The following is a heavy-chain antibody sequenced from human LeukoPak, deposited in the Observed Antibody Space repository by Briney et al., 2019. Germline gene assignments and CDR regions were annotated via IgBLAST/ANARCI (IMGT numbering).Heavy chain of an antibody. CDR1: GGSISSYY. J-gene: IGHJ4*02. CDR3: ARGRSYGYDGVDY. CDR2: IYYSGST. Sequence: SETLSLTCTVSGGSISSYYWSWIRQPPGKGLEWIGYIYYSGSTNYNPSLKSRVTISVDTSKNQFSLKLSSATAADTAVYYCARGRSYGYDGVDYWGQGTLVTVSS. V-gene: IGHV4-59*01. D-gene: IGHD5-18*01.